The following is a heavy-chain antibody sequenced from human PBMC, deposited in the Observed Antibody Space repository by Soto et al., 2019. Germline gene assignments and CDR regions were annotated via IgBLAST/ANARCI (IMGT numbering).Heavy chain of an antibody. CDR1: GFTVSRNY. V-gene: IGHV3-66*01. D-gene: IGHD2-15*01. Sequence: GGALRLSCAASGFTVSRNYMSWVRQAPGKGLEWVSVIYSGGSTYYADSVKGRFTISRDNSKNTLYLQMNSLRAEDTAVYYCASLGYCSGGSCYSITPYYYYMDVWGKGTTVTVSS. CDR2: IYSGGST. J-gene: IGHJ6*03. CDR3: ASLGYCSGGSCYSITPYYYYMDV.